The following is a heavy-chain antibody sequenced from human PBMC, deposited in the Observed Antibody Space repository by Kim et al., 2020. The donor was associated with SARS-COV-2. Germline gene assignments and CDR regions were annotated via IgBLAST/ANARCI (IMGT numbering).Heavy chain of an antibody. Sequence: DGSEKYYVDSVKGRFTISRDNAKNSLYLQMNSLGVEDTAVYYCARRPIFDYWGQGTLVTVSS. CDR2: DGSEK. J-gene: IGHJ4*02. CDR3: ARRPIFDY. V-gene: IGHV3-7*03.